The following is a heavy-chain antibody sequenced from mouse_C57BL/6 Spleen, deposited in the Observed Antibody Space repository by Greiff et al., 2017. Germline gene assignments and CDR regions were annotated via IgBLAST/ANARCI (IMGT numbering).Heavy chain of an antibody. Sequence: EVKLEESGPELVKPGASVKISCKASGYSFTGYYMNWVKQSPEKSLEWIGEINPSTGGTTYNQKFKAKATLTVDKSSSTAYMQLKSLTSEDSAVDYYSSKYGSRGAYWGQGTLVTVSA. CDR2: INPSTGGT. CDR3: SSKYGSRGAY. J-gene: IGHJ3*01. V-gene: IGHV1-42*01. CDR1: GYSFTGYY. D-gene: IGHD1-1*01.